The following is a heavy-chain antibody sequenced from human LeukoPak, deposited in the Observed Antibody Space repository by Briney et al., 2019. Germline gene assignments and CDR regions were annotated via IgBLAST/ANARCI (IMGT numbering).Heavy chain of an antibody. D-gene: IGHD4-17*01. V-gene: IGHV4-4*07. J-gene: IGHJ4*02. CDR2: IYSSGST. Sequence: SETLSLTCTVSGGSISNYYWSWIRQPAGKGLEWIGRIYSSGSTNYNPTLKSRVTMSVDTSKNQFSLQRSSVTAADTAVYYCARPYGAAGLDWGQGTLVTVSS. CDR1: GGSISNYY. CDR3: ARPYGAAGLD.